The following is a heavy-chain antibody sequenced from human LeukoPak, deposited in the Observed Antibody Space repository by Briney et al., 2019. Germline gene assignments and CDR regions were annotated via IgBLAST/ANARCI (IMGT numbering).Heavy chain of an antibody. Sequence: ASVKVSCKASGGTFSNYAINWVRQAPGQGLEWMGRIIPILGITTYAQKFQGRVTITADKSTSTAYMELSSLRSDDTAVYYCARDLVLSCSSTSCSVAPSAYWGQGTLVTVSS. D-gene: IGHD2-2*01. CDR2: IIPILGIT. CDR1: GGTFSNYA. CDR3: ARDLVLSCSSTSCSVAPSAY. V-gene: IGHV1-69*04. J-gene: IGHJ4*02.